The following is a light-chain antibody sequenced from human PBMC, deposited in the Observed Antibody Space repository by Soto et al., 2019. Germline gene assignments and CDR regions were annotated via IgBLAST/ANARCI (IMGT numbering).Light chain of an antibody. CDR1: QSVRTS. CDR3: QQHNTWPIT. CDR2: DGS. V-gene: IGKV3-11*01. J-gene: IGKJ5*01. Sequence: ENVLTQTPATLSLSPGERVTLSCRASQSVRTSLAWYQQKPGQAPRLLIYDGSNRATGSPARFSGSGSGTDFTLTISSIDPEDFAVYYCQQHNTWPITFGQGTRLEIK.